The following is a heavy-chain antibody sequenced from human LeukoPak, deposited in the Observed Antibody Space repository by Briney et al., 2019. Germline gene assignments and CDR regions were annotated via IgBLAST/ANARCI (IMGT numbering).Heavy chain of an antibody. CDR1: GYTFTSYD. J-gene: IGHJ4*02. CDR2: MNPNSGNT. CDR3: ARGGAGPDAEKGVWRPILRYFDWLSRIAEVVDYFDY. Sequence: GASVKVSCKASGYTFTSYDINWVRQATGQGLEWMGWMNPNSGNTGYAQKFQGRVTMTRNTSISTAYMELSSLRSEDTAVYYCARGGAGPDAEKGVWRPILRYFDWLSRIAEVVDYFDYWGQGTLVTVSS. D-gene: IGHD3-9*01. V-gene: IGHV1-8*01.